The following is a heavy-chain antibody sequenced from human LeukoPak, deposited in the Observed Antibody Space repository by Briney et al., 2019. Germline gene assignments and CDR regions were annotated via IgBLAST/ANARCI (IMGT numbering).Heavy chain of an antibody. Sequence: GGSLRLSCAASGFTFSSYWMHWVRQAPGKGLVWVSRINSDGSRTNYADSVKGRFTISRDNAKNTLYLQMNSLRAEDTAVYYCARDHLSSGSSPNYYYYYYMDVWGKGTTVTISS. CDR2: INSDGSRT. CDR3: ARDHLSSGSSPNYYYYYYMDV. D-gene: IGHD6-19*01. J-gene: IGHJ6*03. V-gene: IGHV3-74*01. CDR1: GFTFSSYW.